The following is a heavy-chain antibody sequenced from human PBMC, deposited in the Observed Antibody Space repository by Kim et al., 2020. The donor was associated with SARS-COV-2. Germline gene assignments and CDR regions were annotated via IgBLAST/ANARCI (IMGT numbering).Heavy chain of an antibody. CDR2: INHSGST. CDR1: GGSFSGYY. Sequence: SETLSLTCAVYGGSFSGYYWSWIRQPPGKGLEWIGEINHSGSTNYNPSLKSRVTISVDTSKNQFSLKLSSVTAADTAVYYCAGSGYLGYYFDYWGQGTLVTVSS. V-gene: IGHV4-34*01. CDR3: AGSGYLGYYFDY. D-gene: IGHD3-22*01. J-gene: IGHJ4*02.